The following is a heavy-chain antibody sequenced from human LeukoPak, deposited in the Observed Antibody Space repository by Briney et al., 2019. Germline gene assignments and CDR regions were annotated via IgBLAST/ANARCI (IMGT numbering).Heavy chain of an antibody. CDR1: GFTFSSYW. CDR3: ARDLDYDSSGFPVDY. D-gene: IGHD3-22*01. CDR2: INSDGSST. V-gene: IGHV3-74*01. J-gene: IGHJ4*02. Sequence: GGSLRLSCAASGFTFSSYWMHWVRQAPGKGLVWVSRINSDGSSTSYADSVKGRFTISRDNAKSTLYLQMNSLRAEDTAVYYCARDLDYDSSGFPVDYWGQGTLVTVSS.